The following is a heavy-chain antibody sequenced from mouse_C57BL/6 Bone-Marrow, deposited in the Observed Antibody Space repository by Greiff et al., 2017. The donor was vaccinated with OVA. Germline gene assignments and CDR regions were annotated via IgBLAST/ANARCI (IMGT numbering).Heavy chain of an antibody. CDR2: INPSTGGT. CDR3: ARWGPIYYGYDRAMDY. Sequence: VQLQQSGPELVKPGASVKISCKASGYSFTGYYMNWVKQSPEKSLEWIGEINPSTGGTTYNQKFKAKATLTVAKSSSTAYMQLKSLTSEDSAVYYCARWGPIYYGYDRAMDYWGQGTSVTVSS. CDR1: GYSFTGYY. D-gene: IGHD2-2*01. V-gene: IGHV1-42*01. J-gene: IGHJ4*01.